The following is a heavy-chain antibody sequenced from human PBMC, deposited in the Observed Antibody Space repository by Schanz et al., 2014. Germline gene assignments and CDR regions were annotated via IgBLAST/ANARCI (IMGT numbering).Heavy chain of an antibody. CDR1: GDTFSKYN. J-gene: IGHJ3*01. CDR2: IMPLRGIG. D-gene: IGHD6-19*01. V-gene: IGHV1-69*02. CDR3: TRLRRADPNGFDV. Sequence: QVQLVQSGPEVKKPGSSVKVSCQAFGDTFSKYNIMWVRQVPGQGLEWLGRIMPLRGIGNNAWKFQDRLTITADKSMNITYMELSSLGTEDTAVYYCTRLRRADPNGFDVWGQGTILTVSS.